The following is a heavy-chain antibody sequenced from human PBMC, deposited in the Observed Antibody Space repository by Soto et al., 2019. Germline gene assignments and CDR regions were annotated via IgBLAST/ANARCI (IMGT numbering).Heavy chain of an antibody. CDR2: ISSSSSYI. CDR1: GFTFGSYS. J-gene: IGHJ6*02. D-gene: IGHD2-8*02. CDR3: ARNKVVYAPTGMDV. V-gene: IGHV3-21*01. Sequence: PGGSLRLSCAASGFTFGSYSMNWVRQAPGKGLEWVSSISSSSSYIYYADSVKGRFTISRDNAKNSLYLQMNSLRAEDTAVYYCARNKVVYAPTGMDVWGQGTTVTVSS.